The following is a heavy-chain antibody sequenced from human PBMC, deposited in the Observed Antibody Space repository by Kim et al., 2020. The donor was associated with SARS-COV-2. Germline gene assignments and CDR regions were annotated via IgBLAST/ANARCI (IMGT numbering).Heavy chain of an antibody. J-gene: IGHJ4*02. CDR2: IIPIFGTA. V-gene: IGHV1-69*13. CDR1: GCTFSSYA. CDR3: ARGLTFGNLDY. D-gene: IGHD3-10*01. Sequence: SVKVSCKASGCTFSSYAISWVRRAPGQGLEWMGGIIPIFGTANYAQKFQGRVTITADESTSTAYMELSSLRSEDTAVYYCARGLTFGNLDYWGQGTLVTVSS.